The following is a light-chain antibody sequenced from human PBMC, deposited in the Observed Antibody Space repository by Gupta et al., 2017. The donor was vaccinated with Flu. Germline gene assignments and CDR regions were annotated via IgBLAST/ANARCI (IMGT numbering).Light chain of an antibody. Sequence: EVVLTQSPATLSLSPGERATLSCRASQSVSSYLAWYQQKPGQAPRLLIYDASNRDTGIPARFSGSGYGTDLTLTISSREQEDFAVYYCQQRSNWLPITFGQGTRMEIK. J-gene: IGKJ5*01. CDR3: QQRSNWLPIT. CDR2: DAS. V-gene: IGKV3-11*01. CDR1: QSVSSY.